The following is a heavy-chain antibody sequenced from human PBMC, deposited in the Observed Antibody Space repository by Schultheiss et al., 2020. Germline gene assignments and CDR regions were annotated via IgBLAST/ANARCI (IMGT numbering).Heavy chain of an antibody. V-gene: IGHV4-59*01. CDR1: GGSISSYY. D-gene: IGHD4-17*01. CDR3: ARDRGVTVSPYYYYYMDV. CDR2: IYYSGST. J-gene: IGHJ6*03. Sequence: SETLSLTCTASGGSISSYYWSWIRQPPGKGLEWIGYIYYSGSTNYNPSLKSRVTISVDTSKNQFSLKLSSVTAADTAVYYCARDRGVTVSPYYYYYMDVWGKGTTVTVAS.